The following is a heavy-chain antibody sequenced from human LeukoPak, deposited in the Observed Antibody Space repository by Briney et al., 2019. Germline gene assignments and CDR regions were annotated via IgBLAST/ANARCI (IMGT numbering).Heavy chain of an antibody. Sequence: PGGSLRLSCAASGFTFSDYYMSWIRQAPGKGLEWVSYISSSSSYTNYADSVKGRFTISRDNAKNSLYLQMNSLRAEDTAVYYCARDQGMAAAGAYGMDVWGQGTTVTVSS. D-gene: IGHD6-13*01. V-gene: IGHV3-11*05. J-gene: IGHJ6*02. CDR2: ISSSSSYT. CDR1: GFTFSDYY. CDR3: ARDQGMAAAGAYGMDV.